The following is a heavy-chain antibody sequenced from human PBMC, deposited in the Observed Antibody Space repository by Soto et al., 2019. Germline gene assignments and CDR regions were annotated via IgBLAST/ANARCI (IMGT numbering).Heavy chain of an antibody. V-gene: IGHV4-34*01. Sequence: QVQLQQWGAGLLKPSETLSLTCAVYGGSFSGYYWSWIRQPPGKGLEWIGEINHSGSTNYNPSRTSRVTISVDTSKNQFSLKLRSVTAADTAVYYCARLIPGWNVFGVVNRYMDVWGKGTTVTVSS. J-gene: IGHJ6*03. D-gene: IGHD3-3*01. CDR2: INHSGST. CDR3: ARLIPGWNVFGVVNRYMDV. CDR1: GGSFSGYY.